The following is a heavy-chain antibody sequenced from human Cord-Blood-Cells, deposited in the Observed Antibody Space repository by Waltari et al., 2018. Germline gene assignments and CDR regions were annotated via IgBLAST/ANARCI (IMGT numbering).Heavy chain of an antibody. J-gene: IGHJ4*02. V-gene: IGHV4-34*01. CDR1: GGSFSGYY. Sequence: QLQLQQWGAGLLKPSETLSLTCAVYGGSFSGYYWRWIRQPPGKGLEWIGEINHSGSTNYNPSLKSRVTISVDTSKNQFSLKLSSVTAADTAVYYCARGLRGDRDIVATIDYWGQGTLVTVSS. D-gene: IGHD5-12*01. CDR2: INHSGST. CDR3: ARGLRGDRDIVATIDY.